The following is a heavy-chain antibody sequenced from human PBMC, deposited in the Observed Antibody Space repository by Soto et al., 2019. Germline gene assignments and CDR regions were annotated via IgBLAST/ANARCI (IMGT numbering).Heavy chain of an antibody. J-gene: IGHJ6*03. CDR3: ARVSATGNYYTSDMDF. CDR1: GYTFTGYY. CDR2: INPSSGGT. D-gene: IGHD1-26*01. V-gene: IGHV1-2*04. Sequence: ASVKVSCKASGYTFTGYYMHWVRQAPGQGLEWMGWINPSSGGTNYAQKFQGWVTMTRDTSISTAYMELSRLRSDDTAVYYCARVSATGNYYTSDMDFWGKGTTLPVSS.